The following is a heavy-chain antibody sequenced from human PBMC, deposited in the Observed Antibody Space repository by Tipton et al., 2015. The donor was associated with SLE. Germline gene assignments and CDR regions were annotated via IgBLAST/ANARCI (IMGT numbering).Heavy chain of an antibody. V-gene: IGHV1-18*01. CDR3: ASRLGADSSGYFDAFDI. CDR2: ISAYNGNA. Sequence: QLVQSGAEVKKPGASVKVSCKASGYTFSSYGISWVRQAPGQGLEWMGWISAYNGNANYAQKLQGRVTMTTDTSTSTAYMELRSLRSDDTAVYYCASRLGADSSGYFDAFDIWGQGTMVTVSS. J-gene: IGHJ3*02. D-gene: IGHD3-22*01. CDR1: GYTFSSYG.